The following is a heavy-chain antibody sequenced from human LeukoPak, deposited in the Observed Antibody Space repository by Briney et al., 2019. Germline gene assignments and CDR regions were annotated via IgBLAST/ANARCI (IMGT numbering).Heavy chain of an antibody. V-gene: IGHV3-53*01. Sequence: GGTLRLSCAASGFTVSSNYMSWVRQAPGKGLEWVSVIYSGGSTYYADSVKGRFTISRDNSKNTLYLQMNSLRAEDTAVYYCARDLVRFGELFFDYWGQGTLVAVSS. D-gene: IGHD3-10*01. J-gene: IGHJ4*02. CDR3: ARDLVRFGELFFDY. CDR2: IYSGGST. CDR1: GFTVSSNY.